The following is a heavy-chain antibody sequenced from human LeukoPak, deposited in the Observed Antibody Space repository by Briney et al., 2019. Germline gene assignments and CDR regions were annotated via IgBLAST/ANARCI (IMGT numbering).Heavy chain of an antibody. CDR1: GFSFSSHG. Sequence: PGGILRLSCAASGFSFSSHGMSWVRQAPGKGLEWVSGIIGGAGSTYYADSVKGRFTISGDNSKNTLFLQMNSLRAEDTAVYYCAHGAMYQLDYWGQGTLVTVSS. D-gene: IGHD2-2*01. CDR2: IIGGAGST. V-gene: IGHV3-23*01. J-gene: IGHJ4*02. CDR3: AHGAMYQLDY.